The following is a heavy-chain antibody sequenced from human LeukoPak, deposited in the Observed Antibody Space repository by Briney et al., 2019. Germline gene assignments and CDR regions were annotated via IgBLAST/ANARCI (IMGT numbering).Heavy chain of an antibody. CDR2: IYHSGST. Sequence: SETLSLTCTVSGGSISSGDYYWSWIRQPPGKGLEWIGYIYHSGSTYYNPSLKSRVTISVDRSKNQFSLKLSSVTAADTAVYYCARASMITFGGVIVIPGAFDIWGQGTMVTVSS. CDR3: ARASMITFGGVIVIPGAFDI. CDR1: GGSISSGDYY. D-gene: IGHD3-16*02. V-gene: IGHV4-30-2*01. J-gene: IGHJ3*02.